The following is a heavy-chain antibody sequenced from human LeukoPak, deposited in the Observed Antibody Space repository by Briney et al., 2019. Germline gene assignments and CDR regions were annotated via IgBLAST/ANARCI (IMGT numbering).Heavy chain of an antibody. CDR3: AKEGAHNKNDY. CDR1: GFTVSSNY. V-gene: IGHV3-30*18. D-gene: IGHD1-1*01. J-gene: IGHJ4*02. Sequence: GGSLRLSCAASGFTVSSNYMSWVRQAPGKGLEWVAVISYDGSNKYYADSVKGRFTISRDNSKNTLYLQMNSLRAEDTAVYYCAKEGAHNKNDYWGQGTLVTVSS. CDR2: ISYDGSNK.